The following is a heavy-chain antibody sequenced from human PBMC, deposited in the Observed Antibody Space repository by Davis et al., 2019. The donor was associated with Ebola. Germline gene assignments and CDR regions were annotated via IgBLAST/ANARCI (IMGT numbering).Heavy chain of an antibody. J-gene: IGHJ6*04. D-gene: IGHD3-10*01. CDR2: INPDGGIT. Sequence: GESLKISCAASGFTFSSYWMHWVRQTPGQGLVWVSHINPDGGITTYADSVKGRFTISRDNAKNTLYLQMNSLRAEDTAVYYCARTSKLLWFGEFSYGMDVWGKGTTVTVSS. V-gene: IGHV3-74*01. CDR3: ARTSKLLWFGEFSYGMDV. CDR1: GFTFSSYW.